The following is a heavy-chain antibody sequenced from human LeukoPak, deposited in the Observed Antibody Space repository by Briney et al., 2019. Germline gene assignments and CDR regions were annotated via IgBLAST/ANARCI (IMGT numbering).Heavy chain of an antibody. CDR2: ISNGKT. CDR3: VREAGYCASVCLKSNWFDP. Sequence: QPGGSLRLSCAASGFPFSSHAMSWVRQPPGKGRKWVSAISNGKTYYADSVRGRFTISRDDSKNTVYLQMNSLRDEDTALYSCVREAGYCASVCLKSNWFDPWGQGTLVTVSS. V-gene: IGHV3-23*01. J-gene: IGHJ5*02. D-gene: IGHD2-21*02. CDR1: GFPFSSHA.